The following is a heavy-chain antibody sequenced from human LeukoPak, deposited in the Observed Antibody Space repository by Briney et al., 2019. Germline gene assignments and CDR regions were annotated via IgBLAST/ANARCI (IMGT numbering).Heavy chain of an antibody. V-gene: IGHV5-51*01. J-gene: IGHJ5*02. CDR3: ARYGDYGGGGTNWLDP. CDR2: IYPGDSDT. D-gene: IGHD4-17*01. CDR1: GSSFTSYW. Sequence: GESLKISCKGSGSSFTSYWIAWVRQLPGKGLEWMGIIYPGDSDTRYSPSFQGQVTISADKSISTAYLQWNSLKASDTAMYSCARYGDYGGGGTNWLDPWGQGTLVTVSS.